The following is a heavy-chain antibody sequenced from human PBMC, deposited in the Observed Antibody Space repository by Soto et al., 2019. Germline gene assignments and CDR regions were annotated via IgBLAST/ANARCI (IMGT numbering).Heavy chain of an antibody. V-gene: IGHV4-39*01. D-gene: IGHD3-10*01. CDR1: GGSISSSSYY. CDR3: ARTMVRGVIYYYFDY. CDR2: IYYSGST. J-gene: IGHJ4*02. Sequence: QLQLQESGPGLVKPSETLSLTCTVSGGSISSSSYYWGWIRQPPGKGLEWIGSIYYSGSTYYNPSLKSRVTISVDTSKNQFSLKLSSVTAADTAVYYCARTMVRGVIYYYFDYWGQGTLVTVSS.